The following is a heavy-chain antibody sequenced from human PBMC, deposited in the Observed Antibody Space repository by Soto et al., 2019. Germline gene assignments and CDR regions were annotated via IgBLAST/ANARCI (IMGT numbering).Heavy chain of an antibody. Sequence: EVQLVESGGGLVQPGGSLILSCAASGFSFSIYWMHWVRQAPGKGLVWVSRIITDGSSTSYADSVKGRFTISRDNAKNTLYLQMNSLRAEDTAVYYCATGLSTRGSYMDAWGKGTTVTVSS. D-gene: IGHD1-26*01. J-gene: IGHJ6*03. CDR3: ATGLSTRGSYMDA. V-gene: IGHV3-74*01. CDR1: GFSFSIYW. CDR2: IITDGSST.